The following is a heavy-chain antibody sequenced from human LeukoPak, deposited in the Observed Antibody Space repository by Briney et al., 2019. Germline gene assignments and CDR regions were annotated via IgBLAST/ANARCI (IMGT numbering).Heavy chain of an antibody. CDR1: GGSISSSHYY. V-gene: IGHV4-39*07. CDR2: VYYNDNT. CDR3: ARSHDY. J-gene: IGHJ4*02. Sequence: SETLSLTCNVSGGSISSSHYYWGWIRQPPGKGLEWIGSVYYNDNTYYNPSLKSRVIISIDTSKNQFSLKLSSVTAADTAVYYCARSHDYWGQGTLVTVSS.